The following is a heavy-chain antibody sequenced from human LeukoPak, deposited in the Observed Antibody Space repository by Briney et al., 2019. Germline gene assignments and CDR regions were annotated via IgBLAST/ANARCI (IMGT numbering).Heavy chain of an antibody. CDR2: IYYSGST. Sequence: PSETLSLTCTVSGGSISSSSYYWGWIRQPPGKGLEWIGSIYYSGSTYYNPSLKSRVTISVDTSKNQFSLKLSSVTAADTAVYYCARNPLEVGTPPYYFDYWGQGTLVTVSS. D-gene: IGHD1-14*01. J-gene: IGHJ4*02. CDR3: ARNPLEVGTPPYYFDY. CDR1: GGSISSSSYY. V-gene: IGHV4-39*01.